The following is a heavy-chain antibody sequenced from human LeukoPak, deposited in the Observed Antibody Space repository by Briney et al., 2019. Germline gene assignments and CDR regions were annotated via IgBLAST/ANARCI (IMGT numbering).Heavy chain of an antibody. CDR3: ARGRGAGEYYYYGMDV. CDR2: IWYDGSNK. Sequence: PGRALRLSCAASGFTFSSYGIHWVRQAPGKGLEWVAVIWYDGSNKYYADSPKGRFTFSRDNSKNTLYLQMNSLRAEDTAVYYCARGRGAGEYYYYGMDVWGKGTTVTVSS. J-gene: IGHJ6*04. V-gene: IGHV3-33*01. D-gene: IGHD1-26*01. CDR1: GFTFSSYG.